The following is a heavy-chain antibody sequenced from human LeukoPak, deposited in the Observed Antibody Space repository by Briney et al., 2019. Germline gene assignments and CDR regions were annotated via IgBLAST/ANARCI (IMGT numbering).Heavy chain of an antibody. CDR1: GFTFSSYA. V-gene: IGHV3-23*01. J-gene: IGHJ4*02. Sequence: GGALRLCCAASGFTFSSYAMSWVRQAPGKGLEWVSAISGSGGSTYYADSVKGRFTISRDNSKNTLYLQMNSLRAEDTAVYYCSKILSRPIVATDYWGQGTLVTVSS. D-gene: IGHD5-12*01. CDR3: SKILSRPIVATDY. CDR2: ISGSGGST.